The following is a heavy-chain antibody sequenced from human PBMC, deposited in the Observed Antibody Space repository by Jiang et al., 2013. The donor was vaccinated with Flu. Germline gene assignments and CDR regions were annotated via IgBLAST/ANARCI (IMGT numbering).Heavy chain of an antibody. Sequence: GSGLVKPSETLSLTCIVSGGSISSYYWSWIRQPPGKGLEWIGYIYYSGSTNYNPSLKSRVTISVDTSKNQFSLKLSSVTAADTAVYYCARRGRDDYNYVFDYWGQGTLVTVSS. J-gene: IGHJ4*02. CDR2: IYYSGST. CDR3: ARRGRDDYNYVFDY. V-gene: IGHV4-59*08. D-gene: IGHD5-24*01. CDR1: GGSISSYY.